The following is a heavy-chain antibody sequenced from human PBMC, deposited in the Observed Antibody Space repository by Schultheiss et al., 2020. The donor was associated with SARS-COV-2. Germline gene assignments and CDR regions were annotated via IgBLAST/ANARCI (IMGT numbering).Heavy chain of an antibody. CDR3: AKVTTTTLFDY. D-gene: IGHD4-11*01. CDR1: GFTFSSYA. CDR2: ISGSGGST. V-gene: IGHV3-23*01. J-gene: IGHJ4*02. Sequence: GVLKISCAASGFTFSSYAMSWVRQAPGKGLEWVSAISGSGGSTYYADSVKGRFTISRDNSKNTLYLQMNSLRAEDTAVYYCAKVTTTTLFDYWGQGTLVTVSS.